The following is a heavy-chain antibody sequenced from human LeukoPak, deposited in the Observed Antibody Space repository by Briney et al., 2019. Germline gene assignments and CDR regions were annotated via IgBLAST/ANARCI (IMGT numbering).Heavy chain of an antibody. J-gene: IGHJ6*03. CDR2: ISSSGSTI. CDR1: GFTVSSNS. Sequence: GGSLRLSCTVSGFTVSSNSMSWVRQAPGKGLEWVSYISSSGSTIYYADSVKGRFTISRDNAKNSLYLQMNSLRAEDTAVYYCARDLLWFGELNYYMDVWGKGTTVTISS. CDR3: ARDLLWFGELNYYMDV. V-gene: IGHV3-11*01. D-gene: IGHD3-10*01.